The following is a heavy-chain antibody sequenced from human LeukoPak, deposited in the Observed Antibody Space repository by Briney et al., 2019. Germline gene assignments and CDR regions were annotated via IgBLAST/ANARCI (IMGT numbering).Heavy chain of an antibody. CDR2: IYYGGTT. D-gene: IGHD3-10*01. V-gene: IGHV4-39*01. J-gene: IGHJ5*02. Sequence: PSKTLPLTCTVSGGSISSSNYYWGWIRQPPGKGLEWIGTIYYGGTTYYNPSLKSRVTISVDTSKNQFSLKLSSVTAADTAVYFCAGVRGIISRNWFDPWGHGTLVTASS. CDR1: GGSISSSNYY. CDR3: AGVRGIISRNWFDP.